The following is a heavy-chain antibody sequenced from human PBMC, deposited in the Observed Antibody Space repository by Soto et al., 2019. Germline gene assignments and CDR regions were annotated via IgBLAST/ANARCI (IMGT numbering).Heavy chain of an antibody. V-gene: IGHV2-5*02. J-gene: IGHJ6*02. CDR3: ARYFDESSDYSPWDDGIDV. D-gene: IGHD3-22*01. CDR1: GFSLSTSGVG. CDR2: IYWDDGK. Sequence: QITLKESGPTLMKPTQTLTLTCTLSGFSLSTSGVGVGWIRQTPEKALEWLALIYWDDGKRYSPSLKSRLTITKDTSKNQVVLTMTNMDPVDTATYYGARYFDESSDYSPWDDGIDVWGQGTTVNASS.